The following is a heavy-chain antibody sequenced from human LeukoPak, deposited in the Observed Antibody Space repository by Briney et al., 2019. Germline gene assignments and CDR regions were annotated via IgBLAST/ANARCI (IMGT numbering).Heavy chain of an antibody. D-gene: IGHD7-27*01. Sequence: GASVKVSCKASGYTFTSHDINWVRQATGQGLERMGWMSPNSGDTGYAQKFQGRVTMTSDSSISTAYMELSSLRSEDTAIYYCVRTPPNWGFDYWGQGTLVTVSS. CDR2: MSPNSGDT. V-gene: IGHV1-8*01. J-gene: IGHJ4*02. CDR3: VRTPPNWGFDY. CDR1: GYTFTSHD.